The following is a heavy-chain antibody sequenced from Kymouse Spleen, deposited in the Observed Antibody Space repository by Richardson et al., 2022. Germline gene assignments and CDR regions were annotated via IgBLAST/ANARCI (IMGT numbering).Heavy chain of an antibody. CDR1: GFTFSNAW. J-gene: IGHJ6*02. D-gene: IGHD6-6*01. V-gene: IGHV3-15*01. CDR3: TTEAPYYYYYGMDV. Sequence: EVQLVESGGGLVKPGGSLRLSCAASGFTFSNAWMSWVRQAPGKGLEWVGRIKSKTDGGTTDYAAPVKGRFTISRDDSKNTLYLQMNSLKTEDTAVYYCTTEAPYYYYYGMDVWGQGTTVTVSS. CDR2: IKSKTDGGTT.